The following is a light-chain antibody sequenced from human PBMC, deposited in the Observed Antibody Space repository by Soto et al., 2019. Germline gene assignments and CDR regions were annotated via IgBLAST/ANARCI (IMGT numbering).Light chain of an antibody. Sequence: EIVLTQSPATLSLSPGERATLSCRASQSVSSYLAWYQQKPGQAPRLLIYDASNRATGIPARFSGSGSGTDFTLTISSLEPEDFAVYYCQQRSKWQGYTFGQGTKLEIK. CDR1: QSVSSY. CDR3: QQRSKWQGYT. V-gene: IGKV3-11*01. CDR2: DAS. J-gene: IGKJ2*01.